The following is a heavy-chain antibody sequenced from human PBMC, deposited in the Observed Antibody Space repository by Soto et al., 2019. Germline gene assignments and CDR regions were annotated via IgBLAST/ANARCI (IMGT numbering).Heavy chain of an antibody. CDR2: INPSGGST. CDR1: GYTFTGYY. Sequence: QVQLVQSGAEVKKPGASVKVSCKASGYTFTGYYMHWVRQAPGQGLEWMGWINPSGGSTSYAQKFQGRVTMTRDTSTSTVYMGLSSLRSEDTAVYYCAREPYCSSTSCYSGGDYYYYGMDVWGQGTTVTVSS. CDR3: AREPYCSSTSCYSGGDYYYYGMDV. V-gene: IGHV1-46*01. J-gene: IGHJ6*02. D-gene: IGHD2-2*01.